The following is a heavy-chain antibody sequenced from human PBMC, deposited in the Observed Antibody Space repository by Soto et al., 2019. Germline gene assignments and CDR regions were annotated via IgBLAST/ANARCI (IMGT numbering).Heavy chain of an antibody. CDR3: ARLDYGDYGWFDP. CDR2: IVPIIGLA. J-gene: IGHJ5*02. CDR1: GGIFNSYT. V-gene: IGHV1-69*02. D-gene: IGHD4-17*01. Sequence: QVQLVQSGAEVKKPGSSVKVSCKASGGIFNSYTFGWVRQAPGQGLEWMGRIVPIIGLANYTQTFQGRVTITADKSTTTVYMELSSLRSEDTAVYYCARLDYGDYGWFDPWGQGTLVIVSS.